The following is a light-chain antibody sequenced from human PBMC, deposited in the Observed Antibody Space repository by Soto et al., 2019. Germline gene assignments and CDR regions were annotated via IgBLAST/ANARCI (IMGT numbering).Light chain of an antibody. CDR3: CSYAGSNSFV. Sequence: QSVLTQPRSVSGSPGQSVTISCTGTSSDVGGYNYVSWYQQNPGKAPKLMIYDVSKRPSGVPDRFSGSKSGNTASLTISGLQAEDEADYYCCSYAGSNSFVFGIGTKVTVL. V-gene: IGLV2-11*01. CDR1: SSDVGGYNY. CDR2: DVS. J-gene: IGLJ1*01.